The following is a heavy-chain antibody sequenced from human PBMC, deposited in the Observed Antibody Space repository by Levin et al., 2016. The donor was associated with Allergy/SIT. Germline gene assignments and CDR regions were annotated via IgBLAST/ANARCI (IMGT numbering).Heavy chain of an antibody. Sequence: GGSLRLSCEGSGFTLGNYAISWIRQAPGKGLEWVSNINDAGGNTFYAESVRGRFTISRDNSRNTVYLQMTSLRGEDTGVYYCMGATTTWGPGTLVTVSS. D-gene: IGHD2/OR15-2a*01. CDR2: INDAGGNT. CDR1: GFTLGNYA. J-gene: IGHJ4*02. V-gene: IGHV3-23*01. CDR3: MGATTT.